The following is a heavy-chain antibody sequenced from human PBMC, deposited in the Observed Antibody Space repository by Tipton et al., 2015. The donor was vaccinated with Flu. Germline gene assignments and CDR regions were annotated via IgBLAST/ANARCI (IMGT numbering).Heavy chain of an antibody. D-gene: IGHD3-22*01. CDR3: ARLADYYDTSDGFDI. CDR2: IIPIFGTA. J-gene: IGHJ3*02. CDR1: GGTFSSYA. Sequence: QLVQSGAEVKKPGSSVKVSCKASGGTFSSYAISWVRQAPGQGLEWMGGIIPIFGTANYAQKFQGRVTITADESTSPAYMELSSLRSEDTAVFFCARLADYYDTSDGFDIWGQGTMVPVSS. V-gene: IGHV1-69*01.